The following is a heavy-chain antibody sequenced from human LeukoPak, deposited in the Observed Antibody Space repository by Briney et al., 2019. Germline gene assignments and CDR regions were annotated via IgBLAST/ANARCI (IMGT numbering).Heavy chain of an antibody. CDR1: GGTFSNYA. Sequence: SVKVSCKASGGTFSNYAISWVRQAPGQGLEWMGGIIPMFGIANYAEKFQGRVTITADKSTSTAYMELSSLRSEDTAVYYCARPGVATGWFDYWGQGTLVTVSS. D-gene: IGHD5-12*01. J-gene: IGHJ4*02. CDR2: IIPMFGIA. CDR3: ARPGVATGWFDY. V-gene: IGHV1-69*10.